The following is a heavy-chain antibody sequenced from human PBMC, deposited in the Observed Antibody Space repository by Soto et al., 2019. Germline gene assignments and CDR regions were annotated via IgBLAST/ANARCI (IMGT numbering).Heavy chain of an antibody. CDR2: ISGSGGST. D-gene: IGHD3-3*02. CDR1: GFTFSSYA. J-gene: IGHJ4*02. V-gene: IGHV3-23*01. CDR3: AKPSYIFGVVITGAFDY. Sequence: PGGSLRLSCAASGFTFSSYAMSWVRPAPGKGLEWVSAISGSGGSTYYTDSVKGRFTVSRNNSKNTVYLQMNSLRVEDTAVYYCAKPSYIFGVVITGAFDYWGQGALVTVSS.